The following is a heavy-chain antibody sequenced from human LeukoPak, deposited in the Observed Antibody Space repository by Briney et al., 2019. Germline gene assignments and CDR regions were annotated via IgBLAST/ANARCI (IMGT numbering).Heavy chain of an antibody. V-gene: IGHV1-69*05. CDR1: GGTFSSYA. J-gene: IGHJ6*03. D-gene: IGHD2-2*02. CDR2: IIPIFGTA. CDR3: ASHPCSSTSCYTGYYYMDV. Sequence: SVRVSCKASGGTFSSYAISWVRQAPGQGLEWMGGIIPIFGTANYAQEFQGRVTITTDESTSTAYMELSSLRSEDTAVYYCASHPCSSTSCYTGYYYMDVWGKGTTVTVSS.